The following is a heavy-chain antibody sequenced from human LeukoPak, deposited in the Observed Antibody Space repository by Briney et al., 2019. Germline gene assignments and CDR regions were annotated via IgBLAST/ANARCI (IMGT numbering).Heavy chain of an antibody. CDR1: GGTFSSYA. J-gene: IGHJ6*03. CDR3: AREGAASSDYYYYYMDV. D-gene: IGHD6-13*01. CDR2: VIPIFGTA. V-gene: IGHV1-69*05. Sequence: SVKVSCKASGGTFSSYAISWARQAPGQGLEWIGGVIPIFGTANYAQKFQGRVAMNRDMSTRKVYIELSSLRYEDTAVYYCAREGAASSDYYYYYMDVWGKGTTVTVSS.